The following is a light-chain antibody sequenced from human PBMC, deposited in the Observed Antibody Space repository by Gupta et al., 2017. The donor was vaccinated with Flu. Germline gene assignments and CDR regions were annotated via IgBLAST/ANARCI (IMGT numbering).Light chain of an antibody. V-gene: IGKV3-20*01. CDR3: QQYGSSPKT. CDR2: GAS. Sequence: IVLTRSLGRLSLSPGERATLSCRASQSVSSSYLAWYQQKPGQAPRLLIYGASSRATGIPDRFSGSGSGTDFTLTISRLEPEDFAVYYCQQYGSSPKTFGQGTKVEIK. CDR1: QSVSSSY. J-gene: IGKJ1*01.